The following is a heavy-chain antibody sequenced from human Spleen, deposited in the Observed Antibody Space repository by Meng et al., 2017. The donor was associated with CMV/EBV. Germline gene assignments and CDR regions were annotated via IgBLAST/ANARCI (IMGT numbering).Heavy chain of an antibody. CDR1: GYTFTGYY. Sequence: ASVKVSCKASGYTFTGYYMHWVRQAPGQGLEWMGWINPDSGNTNYAQKLQGRVTMTTDTSTSTAYMELRSLRSDDTAVYYCARELGSYCSSTSCYSGGNNWFDPWGQGTLVTVSS. CDR3: ARELGSYCSSTSCYSGGNNWFDP. V-gene: IGHV1-18*04. CDR2: INPDSGNT. D-gene: IGHD2-2*01. J-gene: IGHJ5*02.